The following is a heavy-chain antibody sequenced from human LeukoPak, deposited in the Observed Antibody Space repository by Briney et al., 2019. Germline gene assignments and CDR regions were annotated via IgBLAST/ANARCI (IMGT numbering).Heavy chain of an antibody. D-gene: IGHD3-10*01. Sequence: SGPTLVKPTQTLTLTCTFSGFSLSTSGVGVGRIRRPPGKALEWLAFIYWDDDKRCSPSLKSRLTITKDTSKNQVVLTMTNMDPVDTATYYCAHSEDYYGSVDAFDVWGQGTMVTVSS. J-gene: IGHJ3*01. CDR1: GFSLSTSGVG. CDR2: IYWDDDK. V-gene: IGHV2-5*02. CDR3: AHSEDYYGSVDAFDV.